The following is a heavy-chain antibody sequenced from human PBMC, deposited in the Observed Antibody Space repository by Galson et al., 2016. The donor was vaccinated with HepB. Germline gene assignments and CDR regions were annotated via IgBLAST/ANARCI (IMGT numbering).Heavy chain of an antibody. D-gene: IGHD3-9*01. V-gene: IGHV1-69*13. CDR2: IIPIFGTT. CDR1: GGTFSSYT. J-gene: IGHJ4*02. CDR3: ARGEDIVTGYYSDY. Sequence: SVKVSCKASGGTFSSYTITWVRQAPGQGLEWMGWIIPIFGTTNYAQKFQGRVTITADESTSTAYMALSSLRFEDTAVYYCARGEDIVTGYYSDYWGQGSLVTVSS.